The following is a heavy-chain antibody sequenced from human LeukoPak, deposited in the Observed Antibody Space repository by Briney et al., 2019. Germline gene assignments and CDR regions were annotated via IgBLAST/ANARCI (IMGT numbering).Heavy chain of an antibody. CDR1: GFTFSSYA. V-gene: IGHV3-23*01. CDR2: ISGSGDST. Sequence: PGGSLRLSCAASGFTFSSYAMSWVRQAPGKGLEWVSAISGSGDSTYYGDSVKGRFTISRDNSKNTLYLQMNSLRAEDTAVYYCARDPGRMGIRTPYWGQGTLVTVSS. D-gene: IGHD3-16*01. J-gene: IGHJ4*02. CDR3: ARDPGRMGIRTPY.